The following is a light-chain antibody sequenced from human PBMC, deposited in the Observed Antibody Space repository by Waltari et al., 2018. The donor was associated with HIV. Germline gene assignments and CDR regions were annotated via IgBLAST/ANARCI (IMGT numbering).Light chain of an antibody. CDR2: EVT. V-gene: IGLV2-8*01. CDR1: SSDVGGYNY. Sequence: QSALTQPPSASGSPGQSVTISCTGTSSDVGGYNYVSWYQQHPGNAPKLIIYEVTGRPSGVPDVFSGSKSGNTASLAVSGLQAGDEADYYCSSYAGSNKLVFGGGTKLTVV. CDR3: SSYAGSNKLV. J-gene: IGLJ2*01.